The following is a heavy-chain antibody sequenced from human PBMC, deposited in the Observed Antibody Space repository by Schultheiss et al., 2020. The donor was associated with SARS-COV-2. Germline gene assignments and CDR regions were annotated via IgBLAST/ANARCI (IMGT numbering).Heavy chain of an antibody. Sequence: SQTLSLTCTVSGGSVSSGSYYWSWIRQHPGKGLEWIGYIYYSGSTNYNPSLKSRVTISVDTSKNQFSLKLSSVTAADTAMYYCARQVDIVVVPAAMDVWGQGTTVTVSS. J-gene: IGHJ6*02. CDR1: GGSVSSGSYY. D-gene: IGHD2-2*01. CDR2: IYYSGST. V-gene: IGHV4-31*03. CDR3: ARQVDIVVVPAAMDV.